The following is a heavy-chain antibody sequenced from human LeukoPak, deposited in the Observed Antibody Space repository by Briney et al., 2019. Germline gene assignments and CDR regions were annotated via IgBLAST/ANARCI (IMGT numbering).Heavy chain of an antibody. J-gene: IGHJ4*02. CDR2: INHSGST. CDR1: GGSFSGYY. D-gene: IGHD6-19*01. CDR3: ARGRGRYSSGWSAD. V-gene: IGHV4-34*01. Sequence: SETLSLTCAVYGGSFSGYYWSWIRQPPGKGLEWIGEINHSGSTNYNPSLKSRVTISVDTSKNQFSLKLSSVTAADTAVYYCARGRGRYSSGWSADWGQGTLVTVSS.